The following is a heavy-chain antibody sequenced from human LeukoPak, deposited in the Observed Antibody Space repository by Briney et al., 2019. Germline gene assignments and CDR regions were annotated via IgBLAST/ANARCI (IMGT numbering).Heavy chain of an antibody. Sequence: GGSLRLSCAASGFTFSSYRMNWVRQAPGKGLEWVSYISSSGSTIYYADSVKGRFTISRDNAKNSLYLQMNSLRAEDTAVYYCARANIVATIFDYWGQGTLVTVSS. CDR2: ISSSGSTI. V-gene: IGHV3-48*04. CDR1: GFTFSSYR. D-gene: IGHD5-12*01. J-gene: IGHJ4*02. CDR3: ARANIVATIFDY.